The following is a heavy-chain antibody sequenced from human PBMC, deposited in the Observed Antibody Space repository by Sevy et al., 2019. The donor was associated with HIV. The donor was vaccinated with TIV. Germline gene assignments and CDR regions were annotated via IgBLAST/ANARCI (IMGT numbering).Heavy chain of an antibody. J-gene: IGHJ6*02. V-gene: IGHV3-64D*06. CDR1: GFTFSSYA. CDR2: ISSNGGST. CDR3: VKDLGDIVVVPAAIGADV. Sequence: GGSLRLSCAVSGFTFSSYAMHWVRQAPGKGLEYVSAISSNGGSTYYADSVKGRFTISRDNSKNTLYLQMSSLRAEDTAVYYCVKDLGDIVVVPAAIGADVWGQGTTVTVSS. D-gene: IGHD2-2*01.